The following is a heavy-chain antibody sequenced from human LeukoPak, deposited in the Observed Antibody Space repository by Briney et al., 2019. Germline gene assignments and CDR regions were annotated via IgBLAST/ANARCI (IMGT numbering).Heavy chain of an antibody. CDR2: ISRIGGST. CDR3: AKDGNIVGATDRYFDY. J-gene: IGHJ4*02. V-gene: IGHV3-23*01. D-gene: IGHD1-26*01. Sequence: GGSLRLSCAASGFIFSNYALAWVRQAPGKGLEWVSGISRIGGSTHYADSVKGRFTISRDNSKNMLYLQMNSLRAEDTALYYCAKDGNIVGATDRYFDYWGQGTLVTVSS. CDR1: GFIFSNYA.